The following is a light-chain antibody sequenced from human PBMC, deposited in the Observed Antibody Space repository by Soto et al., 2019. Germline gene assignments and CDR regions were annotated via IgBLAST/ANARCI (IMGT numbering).Light chain of an antibody. CDR2: GVS. CDR1: QSVSSNY. J-gene: IGKJ4*01. CDR3: QHFGSSRLT. V-gene: IGKV3-20*01. Sequence: EIVLTQSPGTLSLSPGERATLSCRASQSVSSNYLAWYQQKPGQAPRLLIYGVSNRATGIPDRFSGSGSGTDFTLTISRLEPEDFAVYYCQHFGSSRLTFGGGTKVEIK.